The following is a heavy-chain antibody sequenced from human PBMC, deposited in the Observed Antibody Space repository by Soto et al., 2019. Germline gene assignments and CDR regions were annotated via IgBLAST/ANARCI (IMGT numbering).Heavy chain of an antibody. CDR1: GYTFTSYA. Sequence: ASVKVSCKASGYTFTSYAMHWVRQAPGQRLEWMGWINAGNGNTKYSQKFQGRVTITRDTSASTAYMELSSLRSDDTAIYYCARVRQLVGYFYYYMDVWGKGTTVTVSS. CDR2: INAGNGNT. CDR3: ARVRQLVGYFYYYMDV. V-gene: IGHV1-3*01. D-gene: IGHD6-6*01. J-gene: IGHJ6*03.